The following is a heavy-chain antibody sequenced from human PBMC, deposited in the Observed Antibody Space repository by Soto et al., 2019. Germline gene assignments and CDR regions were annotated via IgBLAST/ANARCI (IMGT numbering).Heavy chain of an antibody. CDR1: GYTFTSSD. CDR2: MNPNSGNT. V-gene: IGHV1-8*02. D-gene: IGHD6-13*01. CDR3: ARELRYSSSWYQEWFDP. Sequence: VLVTVSRNASGYTFTSSDTNWERQATGHGLEWMGWMNPNSGNTGYAQKFQGRVTMTRNTSISTAYMELSSLRSEDTAVYYCARELRYSSSWYQEWFDPWGQVTLVTVSS. J-gene: IGHJ5*02.